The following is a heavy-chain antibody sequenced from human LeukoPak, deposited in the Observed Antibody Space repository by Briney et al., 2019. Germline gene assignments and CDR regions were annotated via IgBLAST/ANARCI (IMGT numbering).Heavy chain of an antibody. CDR3: AKVDVLRYFDWLRKPPGYFDY. V-gene: IGHV3-23*01. CDR1: GFTFSSYA. CDR2: ISGSGGST. J-gene: IGHJ4*02. Sequence: GGSLRLSCAASGFTFSSYAMSWVRQAPGKGLEWVSAISGSGGSTYYADSVKGRFTISRDNSKNTLYLQMNSLRAEDTAVYYCAKVDVLRYFDWLRKPPGYFDYWGQGTLVTVSS. D-gene: IGHD3-9*01.